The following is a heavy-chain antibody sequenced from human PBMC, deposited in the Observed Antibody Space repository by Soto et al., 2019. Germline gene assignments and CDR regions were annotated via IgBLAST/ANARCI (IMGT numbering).Heavy chain of an antibody. V-gene: IGHV1-46*01. CDR1: GYTFSTYY. J-gene: IGHJ4*02. D-gene: IGHD4-4*01. Sequence: ASVKVSCKSSGYTFSTYYMHWVRQDPGQGYEWMGIINPSGGSTTYAQKFQGRVTMTRDTSTTTVYMELSSLKSEDTAVYYCARYDYNGYYFDYWGQGTLVTVSS. CDR2: INPSGGST. CDR3: ARYDYNGYYFDY.